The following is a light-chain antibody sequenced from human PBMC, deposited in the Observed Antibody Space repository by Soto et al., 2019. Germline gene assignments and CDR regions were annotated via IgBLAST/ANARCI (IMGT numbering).Light chain of an antibody. CDR1: QSVISNS. CDR3: QQYGTSPWT. CDR2: GAS. J-gene: IGKJ1*01. Sequence: EIVLTQSPATLSLSPGDTGTLSCRASQSVISNSLVWYQQKPGQVPRLLIYGASNRATGIPDRFSGSGSGTDFTLTISRLEPEDFAVYFCQQYGTSPWTFSQGTKVDIK. V-gene: IGKV3-20*01.